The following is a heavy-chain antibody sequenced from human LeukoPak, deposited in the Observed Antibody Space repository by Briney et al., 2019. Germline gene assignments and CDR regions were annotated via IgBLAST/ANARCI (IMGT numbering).Heavy chain of an antibody. Sequence: SETLSLTCTFYGGSFSGYYWSWIRQPPGKRLEWIGEMNHSGSTNYNPSLKSRVTISVDTSKNQFSLKLSSLTAADTAVYYCAVSGAVTDYFYGMDVWGQGTTVTVSS. CDR1: GGSFSGYY. CDR2: MNHSGST. J-gene: IGHJ6*02. D-gene: IGHD3-10*01. CDR3: AVSGAVTDYFYGMDV. V-gene: IGHV4-34*01.